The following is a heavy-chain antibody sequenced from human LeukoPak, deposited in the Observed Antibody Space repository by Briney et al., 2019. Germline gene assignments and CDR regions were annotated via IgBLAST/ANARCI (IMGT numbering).Heavy chain of an antibody. CDR2: INPDGGGT. J-gene: IGHJ3*02. D-gene: IGHD3-22*01. CDR1: GYTFTGYY. Sequence: ASVKVSCKASGYTFTGYYMHWVRQAPGQGLEWMGWINPDGGGTNYAQKFQGRVTMTRDTSISTAYMELSRLRSDDTAVYYCASLGRITMIVVVTDDAFDIWGQGTMVTVSS. V-gene: IGHV1-2*02. CDR3: ASLGRITMIVVVTDDAFDI.